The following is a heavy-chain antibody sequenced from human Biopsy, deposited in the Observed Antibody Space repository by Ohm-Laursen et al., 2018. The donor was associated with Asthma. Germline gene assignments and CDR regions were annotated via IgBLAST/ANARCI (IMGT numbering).Heavy chain of an antibody. CDR1: GFSFSHYG. J-gene: IGHJ4*02. CDR3: AKEVFPGWELRRGPDS. Sequence: SLRLSCAASGFSFSHYGMHWVRQAPGKGLDWVAVISFAGTNRNYTDSVKGRFTISRDNPRNTLHLEMNSLRAEDTAVYFCAKEVFPGWELRRGPDSWGQGTLVTVSS. V-gene: IGHV3-30*18. D-gene: IGHD1-26*01. CDR2: ISFAGTNR.